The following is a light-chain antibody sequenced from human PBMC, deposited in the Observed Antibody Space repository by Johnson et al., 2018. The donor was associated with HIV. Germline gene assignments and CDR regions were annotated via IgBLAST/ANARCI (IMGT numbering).Light chain of an antibody. CDR1: SSNIGNNY. J-gene: IGLJ1*01. CDR2: ENN. V-gene: IGLV1-51*02. Sequence: QSLLTQPPSVSAAPGQRVTISCSGSSSNIGNNYVSWYQQVPGTAPKLLIYENNKRPSGIPDRFSGSKSGTSAALGITGLQTGDEADYYCGTWDSGLSAHYVFGTGTRVTVL. CDR3: GTWDSGLSAHYV.